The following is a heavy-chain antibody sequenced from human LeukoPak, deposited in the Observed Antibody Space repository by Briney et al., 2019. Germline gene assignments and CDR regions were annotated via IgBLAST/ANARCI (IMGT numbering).Heavy chain of an antibody. Sequence: EASVKVSCKASGGTFSSYAISRVREAPGQGVEWMGGIIPIFGTANYAQKFQGRVTITTDESRSTAYMELSSLRSEDTAVYYCARALPYDFWSGYYPNSGIFYMDVWGKGTTVTVSS. CDR3: ARALPYDFWSGYYPNSGIFYMDV. J-gene: IGHJ6*03. V-gene: IGHV1-69*05. CDR1: GGTFSSYA. CDR2: IIPIFGTA. D-gene: IGHD3-3*01.